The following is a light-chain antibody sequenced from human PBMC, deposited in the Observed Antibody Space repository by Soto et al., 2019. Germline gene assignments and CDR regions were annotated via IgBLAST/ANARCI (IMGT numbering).Light chain of an antibody. CDR3: QQRSNWPPEIT. V-gene: IGKV3-11*01. CDR2: DAS. J-gene: IGKJ5*01. CDR1: QSVNIS. Sequence: EIVLAQSPATLSLSPGERATLSCRASQSVNISLAWYQQKPGQAPRLLIYDASNRATGVPARFSGSGSGTDFTLTVSSLEPEDFALYYCQQRSNWPPEITFGQGTRLENK.